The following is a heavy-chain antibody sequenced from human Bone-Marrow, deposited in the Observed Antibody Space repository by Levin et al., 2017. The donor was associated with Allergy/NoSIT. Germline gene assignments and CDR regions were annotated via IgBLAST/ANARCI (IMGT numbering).Heavy chain of an antibody. CDR3: AKLHEASNSAFDI. CDR1: GGSISNDY. J-gene: IGHJ3*02. V-gene: IGHV4-59*01. D-gene: IGHD4-11*01. Sequence: SQTLSLTCTVSGGSISNDYWSWIRQPPGKGLEWIGYVYYGGSTTYNPSLTSRVTISADTSKNQFSLKLSSVTAADTAVYYCAKLHEASNSAFDIWGQGTMVTVSS. CDR2: VYYGGST.